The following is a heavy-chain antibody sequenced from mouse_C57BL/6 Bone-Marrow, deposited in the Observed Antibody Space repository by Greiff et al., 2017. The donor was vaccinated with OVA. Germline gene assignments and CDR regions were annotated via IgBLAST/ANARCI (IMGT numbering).Heavy chain of an antibody. CDR2: IDPSDSYT. V-gene: IGHV1-50*01. J-gene: IGHJ4*01. CDR1: GYTFTSYW. Sequence: QVQLQQPGAELVKPGASVKLSCKASGYTFTSYWMQWVKQRPGQGLEWIGEIDPSDSYTNYNQKFKGKATLTVETSSSTAYMKLSSLTSEDSAVYYCASHRGTARYWGQGTSVTVSS. D-gene: IGHD3-1*01. CDR3: ASHRGTARY.